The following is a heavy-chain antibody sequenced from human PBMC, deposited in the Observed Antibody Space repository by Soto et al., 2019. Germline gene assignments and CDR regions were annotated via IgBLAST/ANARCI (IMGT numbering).Heavy chain of an antibody. CDR1: GGSISSGDYY. D-gene: IGHD3-3*01. CDR3: ARDDALLRTFDY. J-gene: IGHJ4*02. Sequence: LALTCTVSGGSISSGDYYWSWIRQPPGKGLEWIGYIYYSGSTYYNPPLKSRVTISVDTSKNQFSLKLSSVTAADTAVYYCARDDALLRTFDYWGQGTLVTVSS. V-gene: IGHV4-30-4*01. CDR2: IYYSGST.